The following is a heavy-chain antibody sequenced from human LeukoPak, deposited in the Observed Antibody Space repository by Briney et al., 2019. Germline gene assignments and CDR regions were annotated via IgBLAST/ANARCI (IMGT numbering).Heavy chain of an antibody. V-gene: IGHV4-59*01. CDR1: GGSFSGYY. D-gene: IGHD6-13*01. J-gene: IGHJ4*02. Sequence: PSETLSLTCAVYGGSFSGYYWSWIRQPPGKGLEWIGYIYYSGSTNYNPSLKSRVTISVDTSKNQFSLKLSSVTAADTAVYYCARDLRSSSWYVFDYWGQGTLVTVSS. CDR3: ARDLRSSSWYVFDY. CDR2: IYYSGST.